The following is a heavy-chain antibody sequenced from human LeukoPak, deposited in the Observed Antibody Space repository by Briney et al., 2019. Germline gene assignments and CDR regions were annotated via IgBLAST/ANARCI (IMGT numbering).Heavy chain of an antibody. CDR3: ARGIVVVVAATPDAFDI. V-gene: IGHV3-20*04. J-gene: IGHJ3*02. CDR1: GFTFSSYS. CDR2: INWNGGST. Sequence: GGSLRLSCAASGFTFSSYSMNWVRQAPGKGLEWVSGINWNGGSTGYADSVKGRFTISRDNAKNSLYLQMNSLRAEDTALYYCARGIVVVVAATPDAFDIWGQGTMVTVSS. D-gene: IGHD2-15*01.